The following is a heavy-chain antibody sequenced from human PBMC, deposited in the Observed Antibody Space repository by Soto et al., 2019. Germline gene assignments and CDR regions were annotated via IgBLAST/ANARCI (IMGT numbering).Heavy chain of an antibody. V-gene: IGHV4-31*03. Sequence: PSETLSLTCTVSGGSISSGGYYWSWIRQHPGKGLEWIGYIYYSGSTYYNPSLKSRVTISVDTSKNQFSLKLSSVTAADTAVYYCARVPNTYGPVDPILFFDYWGQGTLVTVSS. CDR3: ARVPNTYGPVDPILFFDY. CDR1: GGSISSGGYY. CDR2: IYYSGST. J-gene: IGHJ4*02. D-gene: IGHD2-8*01.